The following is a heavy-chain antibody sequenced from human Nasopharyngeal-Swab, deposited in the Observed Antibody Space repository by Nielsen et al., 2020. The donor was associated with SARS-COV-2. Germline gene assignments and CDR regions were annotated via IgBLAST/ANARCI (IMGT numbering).Heavy chain of an antibody. J-gene: IGHJ4*02. D-gene: IGHD7-27*01. V-gene: IGHV3-74*01. CDR1: GFTFSDSS. CDR2: INSDGSRT. CDR3: ARDFDKTGD. Sequence: GESLKISCAVSGFTFSDSSIHRVRQAPGTGLVWVSRINSDGSRTGYADSVKGRFTISRDNAKNTLYLQMSSLSAEDTAVYYCARDFDKTGDWGQGTLVTVSS.